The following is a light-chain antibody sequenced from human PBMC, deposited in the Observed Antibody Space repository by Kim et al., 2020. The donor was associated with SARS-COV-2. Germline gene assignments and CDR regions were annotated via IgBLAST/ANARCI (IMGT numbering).Light chain of an antibody. Sequence: DIQLTQSPSSLSASVGDRVNITCRASQSVTFYLNWYQQKPGKAPKLLISAASYLQSGVPSRFSGSGSGTDFTLIISSLQPEDFATYYCQQTYSTITFGPGTKVDIK. CDR1: QSVTFY. CDR3: QQTYSTIT. J-gene: IGKJ3*01. V-gene: IGKV1-39*01. CDR2: AAS.